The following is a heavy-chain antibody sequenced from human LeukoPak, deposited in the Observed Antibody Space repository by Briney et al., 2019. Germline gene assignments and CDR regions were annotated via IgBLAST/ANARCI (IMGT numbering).Heavy chain of an antibody. Sequence: GGSLRLSCVASGFTFSIYAVTWVRQAPGKGLEWVSGISGGSESTYYADSVKGRFTISKDNSKNTVYLQMSSLRAEDTAVYYCAKDQCSSTSCYLLDYRGQGTLVTVSS. V-gene: IGHV3-23*01. CDR2: ISGGSEST. CDR1: GFTFSIYA. J-gene: IGHJ4*02. CDR3: AKDQCSSTSCYLLDY. D-gene: IGHD2-2*01.